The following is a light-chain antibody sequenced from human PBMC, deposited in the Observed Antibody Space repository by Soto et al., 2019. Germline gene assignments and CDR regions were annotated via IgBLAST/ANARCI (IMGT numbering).Light chain of an antibody. V-gene: IGKV1-39*01. CDR2: AAS. CDR1: QNVNNY. Sequence: DVQMTQSPSSLSASVGDRVTISCRASQNVNNYLNWYQQKPGKAPKLLIYAASRWQGGVPPRFSGSGSGTDFTLTISSLQPEDFATYYCQQSYSTPPFTFGQGTNLEI. CDR3: QQSYSTPPFT. J-gene: IGKJ2*01.